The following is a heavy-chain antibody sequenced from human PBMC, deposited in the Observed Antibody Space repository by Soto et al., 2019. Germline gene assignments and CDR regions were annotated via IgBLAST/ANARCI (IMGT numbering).Heavy chain of an antibody. CDR1: GFTFSSYW. J-gene: IGHJ6*03. Sequence: EVQLVESGGGLVQPGGSLRLSCAASGFTFSSYWMSWVRQAPGKGLEWVANIKQDGSEKYYVDSVKGRFTISRDNAKNSLYLQMNSLRAEDTAVYYCARKSLERPDEYYYYYYMDVWGKGTTVTVSS. CDR2: IKQDGSEK. D-gene: IGHD1-1*01. V-gene: IGHV3-7*01. CDR3: ARKSLERPDEYYYYYYMDV.